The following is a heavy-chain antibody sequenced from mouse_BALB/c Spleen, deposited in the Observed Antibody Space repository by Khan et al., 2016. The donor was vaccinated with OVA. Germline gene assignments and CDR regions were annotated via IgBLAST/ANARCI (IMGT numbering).Heavy chain of an antibody. CDR1: GYTFTNYG. Sequence: QIQLVQSGPELKKPGETVKISCKASGYTFTNYGVNRVKQAPGKGLKWMGWINTYTGEPTYADAFKERFAFSLETSASTAYLQINNLKNEDTATCVSAIPPCFAYVMVCWGRGTSVTVSS. CDR3: AIPPCFAYVMVC. V-gene: IGHV9-3-1*01. J-gene: IGHJ4*01. CDR2: INTYTGEP.